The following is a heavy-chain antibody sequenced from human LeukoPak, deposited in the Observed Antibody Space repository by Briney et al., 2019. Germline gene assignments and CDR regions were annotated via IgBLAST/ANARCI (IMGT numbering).Heavy chain of an antibody. CDR1: GFTFSDHH. CDR3: ARDSRYCSSTSCFDSDY. CDR2: IKQDGSEK. V-gene: IGHV3-7*01. J-gene: IGHJ4*02. Sequence: GSLRLSCEASGFTFSDHHMDWVRQAPGKGLEWVANIKQDGSEKNYVDSVKGRFTISRDNAKNTLYLQMNSLRAEDTAVYYCARDSRYCSSTSCFDSDYWGQGSLVTVSS. D-gene: IGHD2-2*01.